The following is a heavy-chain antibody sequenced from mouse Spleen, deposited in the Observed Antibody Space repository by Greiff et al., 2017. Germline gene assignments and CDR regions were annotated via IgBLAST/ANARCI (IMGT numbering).Heavy chain of an antibody. CDR3: ARGGLRPFAY. Sequence: EVKLMESGGGLVKPGGSLKLSCAASGFTFSDYGMHWVRQAPEKGLEWVAYISSGSSTIYYADTVKGRFTISRDNAKNTLFLQMTSLRSEDTAIYYCARGGLRPFAYWGQGTLVTVSA. D-gene: IGHD2-4*01. V-gene: IGHV5-17*01. CDR1: GFTFSDYG. CDR2: ISSGSSTI. J-gene: IGHJ3*01.